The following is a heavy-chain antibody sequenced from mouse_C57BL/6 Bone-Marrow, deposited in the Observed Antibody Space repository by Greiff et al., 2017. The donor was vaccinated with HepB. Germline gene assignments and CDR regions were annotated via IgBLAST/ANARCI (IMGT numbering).Heavy chain of an antibody. CDR2: IYPGDGDT. CDR1: GYAFSSSW. V-gene: IGHV1-82*01. D-gene: IGHD2-4*01. Sequence: VQLQQSGPELVKPGASVKISCKASGYAFSSSWMNWVKQRPGKGLEWIGGIYPGDGDTNYNRKFKGKATLTADKSSSTAYMQLSSLTSEDSAVYYCARSYDYGEFAYWGQGPLITVSA. CDR3: ARSYDYGEFAY. J-gene: IGHJ3*01.